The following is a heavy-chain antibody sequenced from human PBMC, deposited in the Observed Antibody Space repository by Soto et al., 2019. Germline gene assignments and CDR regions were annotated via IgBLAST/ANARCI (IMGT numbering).Heavy chain of an antibody. CDR3: AKDTVLDIVVVVAATRFDY. CDR2: ISGSGGST. Sequence: GGSLRLSCAASGFTFSSYAMSWVRQAPGKGLEWVSAISGSGGSTYYADSVKGRFTISRDNSKNTLYLQMNSLRAEDTAVYYCAKDTVLDIVVVVAATRFDYWGQGTLVTVSS. D-gene: IGHD2-15*01. CDR1: GFTFSSYA. J-gene: IGHJ4*02. V-gene: IGHV3-23*01.